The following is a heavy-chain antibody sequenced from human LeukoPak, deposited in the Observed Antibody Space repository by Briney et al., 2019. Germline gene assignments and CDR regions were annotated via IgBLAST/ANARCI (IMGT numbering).Heavy chain of an antibody. CDR3: AKDKGPYYYDSSGYYRAEYFQH. V-gene: IGHV3-23*01. CDR1: GFTFSSYA. CDR2: ISGSGGST. Sequence: TGGSLRLSCAASGFTFSSYAMSWVRQAPGKGLEWVSAISGSGGSTYYADSVKGRFTISRDNSKNTLYLQMNSLRAEDTAVYYCAKDKGPYYYDSSGYYRAEYFQHWGQGTLVTVSS. J-gene: IGHJ1*01. D-gene: IGHD3-22*01.